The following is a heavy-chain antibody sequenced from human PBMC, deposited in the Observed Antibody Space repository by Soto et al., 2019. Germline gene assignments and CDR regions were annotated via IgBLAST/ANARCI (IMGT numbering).Heavy chain of an antibody. Sequence: QVQLVESGGGVVQPARSLRLTCAASGFTFSSNGMHWVRQAPGKGLEWVALVAYDGSKTYYGDSVRGRFTISRDNSENTLYLQMNSLRAEDTAVYYCARWVGGSMYDNSGKYDSWGQGTLVTVSS. D-gene: IGHD3-22*01. V-gene: IGHV3-30*03. CDR1: GFTFSSNG. J-gene: IGHJ5*01. CDR2: VAYDGSKT. CDR3: ARWVGGSMYDNSGKYDS.